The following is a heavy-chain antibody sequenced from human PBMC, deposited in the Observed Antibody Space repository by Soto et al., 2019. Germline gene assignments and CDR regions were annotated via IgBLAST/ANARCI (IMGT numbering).Heavy chain of an antibody. J-gene: IGHJ6*02. Sequence: GGSLRLSCAASGFTFSSYGMHWVRQAPGKGLEWVAVIWYDGRNKFYADSVRGRFTISRDNSKNTLYLQMNSLRDEDTAEYYCARDRQQLVHNYFYYYGVDVWGQGTTVTVSS. CDR2: IWYDGRNK. D-gene: IGHD6-13*01. CDR1: GFTFSSYG. V-gene: IGHV3-33*01. CDR3: ARDRQQLVHNYFYYYGVDV.